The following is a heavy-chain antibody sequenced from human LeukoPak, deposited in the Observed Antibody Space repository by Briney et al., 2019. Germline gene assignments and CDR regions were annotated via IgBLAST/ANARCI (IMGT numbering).Heavy chain of an antibody. V-gene: IGHV4-39*07. CDR1: GGSISSSSYY. J-gene: IGHJ5*02. Sequence: PSETLSLTCTVSGGSISSSSYYWGWIRQPPGKGLEWIGSIYYSGSTYYNPSLKSRVTISVDTSKNQFSLKLSSVTAADAAVYYCARDKGQYSSGWRRNNWFDPWGQGTLVTVSS. CDR2: IYYSGST. CDR3: ARDKGQYSSGWRRNNWFDP. D-gene: IGHD6-19*01.